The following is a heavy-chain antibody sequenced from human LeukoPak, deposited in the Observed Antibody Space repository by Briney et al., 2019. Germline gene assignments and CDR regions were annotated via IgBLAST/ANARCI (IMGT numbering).Heavy chain of an antibody. CDR2: IYYSGST. Sequence: SETLSLTCTVSGGSISSYYWSWIRQPPGKGLEWIGDIYYSGSTNYNPSLKSRVTISVDTSKNQFSLKLSSVTAADTAVYYCARAGLSRGGDRALYYLDDWGQGTLVTVSS. CDR3: ARAGLSRGGDRALYYLDD. V-gene: IGHV4-59*01. D-gene: IGHD3-10*01. CDR1: GGSISSYY. J-gene: IGHJ4*02.